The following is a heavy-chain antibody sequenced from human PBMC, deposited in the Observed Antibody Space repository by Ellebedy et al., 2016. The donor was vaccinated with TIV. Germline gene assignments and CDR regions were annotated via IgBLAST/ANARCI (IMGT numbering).Heavy chain of an antibody. J-gene: IGHJ3*02. Sequence: SETLSLXXAVSGGSFSDYYWTWIRQPAGKGLEWIGRIYTSGSTNYNPSLKSRVTMSVDTSKNQFSLKLSSVTAADTAVYYCARETPLGQSDDAFDIWGQGTMVTVSS. V-gene: IGHV4-4*07. CDR1: GGSFSDYY. CDR3: ARETPLGQSDDAFDI. CDR2: IYTSGST. D-gene: IGHD1-26*01.